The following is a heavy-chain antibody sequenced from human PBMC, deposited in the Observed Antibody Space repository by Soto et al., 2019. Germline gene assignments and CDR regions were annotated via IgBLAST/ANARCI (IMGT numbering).Heavy chain of an antibody. CDR3: ATQEVGGSYVYTFDP. V-gene: IGHV4-59*05. CDR2: IYYSGST. J-gene: IGHJ5*02. D-gene: IGHD1-26*01. Sequence: SETLSLTCAVSGGSISSYYWSWIRQPPGKGLEWIGSIYYSGSTYYNPSLKSRVTISVDTSKNQFSLKLSSVTAADTAVYYCATQEVGGSYVYTFDPWGQGTLVTVSS. CDR1: GGSISSYY.